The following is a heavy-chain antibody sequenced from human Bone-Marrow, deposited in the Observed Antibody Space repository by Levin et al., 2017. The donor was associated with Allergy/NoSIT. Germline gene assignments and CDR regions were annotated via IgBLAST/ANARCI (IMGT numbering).Heavy chain of an antibody. CDR1: GYSFTSYW. V-gene: IGHV5-51*01. D-gene: IGHD2-2*01. CDR3: ARRINVVVPAAMVSQNWFDP. J-gene: IGHJ5*02. CDR2: IYPGDSDT. Sequence: KVSCKGSGYSFTSYWIGWVRQMPGKGLEWMGIIYPGDSDTRYSPSFQGQVTISADKSISTAYLQWSSLKASDTAMYYCARRINVVVPAAMVSQNWFDPWGQGTLVTVSS.